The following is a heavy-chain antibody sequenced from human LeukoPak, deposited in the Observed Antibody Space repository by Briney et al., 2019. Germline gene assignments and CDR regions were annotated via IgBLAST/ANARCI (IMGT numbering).Heavy chain of an antibody. D-gene: IGHD2-2*01. V-gene: IGHV4-59*01. CDR3: ARVGGVVVPAAMPMSYYGMDV. Sequence: PSETLSLTCIVSGGSISSYYWSWIRQPPGKGLEWIGYIYYSGSTNYNPSLKSRVTISVDTSKNQFSLKLSSVTAADTAVYYWARVGGVVVPAAMPMSYYGMDVWGQGTTVTVSS. CDR1: GGSISSYY. J-gene: IGHJ6*02. CDR2: IYYSGST.